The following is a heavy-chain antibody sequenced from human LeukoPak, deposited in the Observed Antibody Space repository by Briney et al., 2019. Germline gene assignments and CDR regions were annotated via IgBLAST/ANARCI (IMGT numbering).Heavy chain of an antibody. V-gene: IGHV3-21*04. D-gene: IGHD3-16*01. Sequence: GGSLRLSCVASGFTFSTMTINWVRQAPGKGLEWISSISSSSSSIYYADSVEGRFTVSRDNAKNSLYLQLNSLRAEDTAVYYCARGDWDYYYYALDVWGKGTTVTVSS. CDR2: ISSSSSSI. CDR1: GFTFSTMT. CDR3: ARGDWDYYYYALDV. J-gene: IGHJ6*04.